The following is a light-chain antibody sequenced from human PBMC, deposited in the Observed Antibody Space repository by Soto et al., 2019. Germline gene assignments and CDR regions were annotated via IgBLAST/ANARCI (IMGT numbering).Light chain of an antibody. CDR3: QQYDNLPLT. Sequence: EIQMTQSPSSVSASVGDRVTITCQASQDISNYLNWYQQKPGKAPKLLIYDASNLETGVPSRFSGSGSGTDFTFTISSLQPEDIATYYCQQYDNLPLTFGGGTKVDIK. J-gene: IGKJ4*01. CDR1: QDISNY. V-gene: IGKV1-33*01. CDR2: DAS.